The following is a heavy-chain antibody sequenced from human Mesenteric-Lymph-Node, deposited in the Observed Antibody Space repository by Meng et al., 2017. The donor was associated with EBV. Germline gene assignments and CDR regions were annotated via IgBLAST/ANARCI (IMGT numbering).Heavy chain of an antibody. J-gene: IGHJ4*02. V-gene: IGHV4-30-2*01. Sequence: QLELQEPGSRLVKPSQTLSLTCAVFGGSLSSGGYSWNWIRQTPGRGLEWIGYIYHTGTTYYNPSLKSRVTMSVDRSTNQFSLWLKSVTAADTAIYYCARAGAYYDVLTGFDYWGQGTLVTVSS. D-gene: IGHD3-9*01. CDR2: IYHTGTT. CDR3: ARAGAYYDVLTGFDY. CDR1: GGSLSSGGYS.